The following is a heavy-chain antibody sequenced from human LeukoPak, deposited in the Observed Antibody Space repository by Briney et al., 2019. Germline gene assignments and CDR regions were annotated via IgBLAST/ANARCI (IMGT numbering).Heavy chain of an antibody. V-gene: IGHV3-48*01. Sequence: GGSLRLSCTASGFTFGDYAMSWVRQAPGKGLEWVSYISRSSSTIKYADSVKGRFTISRDHAKNSLYLQMNSLRVEDTAVYYCAREVWFGEFYPAFDYWGQGTLVTVSS. J-gene: IGHJ4*02. CDR1: GFTFGDYA. D-gene: IGHD3-10*01. CDR2: ISRSSSTI. CDR3: AREVWFGEFYPAFDY.